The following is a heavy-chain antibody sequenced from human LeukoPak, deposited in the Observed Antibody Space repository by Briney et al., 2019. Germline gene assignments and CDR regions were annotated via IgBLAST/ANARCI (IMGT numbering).Heavy chain of an antibody. D-gene: IGHD6-19*01. CDR3: ARGSYSSGWYLGY. CDR2: IYHSGST. J-gene: IGHJ4*02. CDR1: GGSISSSNW. Sequence: SETLSLTCAVSGGSISSSNWWSWVRQPPGKGLEWIGEIYHSGSTNYNPSLKSRVTISVDKSKNQFSLKLSSVTAADTAVYYCARGSYSSGWYLGYWGQGTLVTVSS. V-gene: IGHV4-4*02.